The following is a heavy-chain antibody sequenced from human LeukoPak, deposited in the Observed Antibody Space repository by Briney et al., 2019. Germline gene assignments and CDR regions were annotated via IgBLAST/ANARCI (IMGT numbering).Heavy chain of an antibody. J-gene: IGHJ6*03. V-gene: IGHV1-69*01. Sequence: GSSVKVSCKASGGTFSSYAISWVRQAPGQGLEWMGGIIPNFGTANYAQKFQGRVTITADESTSTAYMELSSLRSEGTAVYYCARGRAGCSSTSCVYYYYYMDVWGKGTTVTVSS. CDR1: GGTFSSYA. CDR3: ARGRAGCSSTSCVYYYYYMDV. CDR2: IIPNFGTA. D-gene: IGHD2-2*01.